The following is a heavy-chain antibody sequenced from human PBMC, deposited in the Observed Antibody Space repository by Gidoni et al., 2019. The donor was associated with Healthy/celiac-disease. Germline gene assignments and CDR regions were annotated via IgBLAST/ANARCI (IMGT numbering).Heavy chain of an antibody. V-gene: IGHV3-48*04. Sequence: EVQLVESGGGVVQPGGSLRLSCAASGFTFSSYCMNWVRQAPGKGLEWVSYIIRSSSTIYYADSVKGRFTISRDNSKNSLYLQMNSLRAEDTAVYYCARGRGAYGLFDYWGQGTLVTVSS. CDR2: IIRSSSTI. J-gene: IGHJ4*02. D-gene: IGHD3-10*01. CDR1: GFTFSSYC. CDR3: ARGRGAYGLFDY.